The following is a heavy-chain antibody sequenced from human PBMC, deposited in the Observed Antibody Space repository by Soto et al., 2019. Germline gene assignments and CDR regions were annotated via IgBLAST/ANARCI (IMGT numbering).Heavy chain of an antibody. D-gene: IGHD6-13*01. CDR1: GGSISSYY. CDR2: IYYSGST. CDR3: ARERYSSSWYGNWFDP. J-gene: IGHJ5*02. Sequence: SETLSLTCTVSGGSISSYYWSWIRQPPGKGLEWIGYIYYSGSTNYNPSLKSRVTISVDTSKNQFSLKLSSVTAADTAVYYCARERYSSSWYGNWFDPWGQGTLVTVSS. V-gene: IGHV4-59*01.